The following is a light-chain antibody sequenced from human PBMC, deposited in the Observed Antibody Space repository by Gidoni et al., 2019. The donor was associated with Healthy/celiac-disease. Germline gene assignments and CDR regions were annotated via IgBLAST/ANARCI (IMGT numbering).Light chain of an antibody. CDR2: DAS. Sequence: EIVLTPSPATLSLSPGERATLSGRASQSVSSYLAWYQQKPGKAPRLLIYDASNRATGIPARCSGSGAGTDFTLTISSREPEDFAVYYCQQRSNWLTFGGGTKVEIK. CDR1: QSVSSY. V-gene: IGKV3-11*01. J-gene: IGKJ4*01. CDR3: QQRSNWLT.